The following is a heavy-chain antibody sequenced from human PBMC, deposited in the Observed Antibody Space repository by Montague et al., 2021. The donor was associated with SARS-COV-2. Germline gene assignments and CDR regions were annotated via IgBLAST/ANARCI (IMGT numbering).Heavy chain of an antibody. V-gene: IGHV4-39*01. Sequence: YSGKTYYNPSLKSRVTISVDTSKNQFSLKLSSVAAADTAVYYCASPTYDYDSSGYDAFDIWGQGTMVTVSS. CDR3: ASPTYDYDSSGYDAFDI. J-gene: IGHJ3*02. D-gene: IGHD3-22*01. CDR2: YSGKT.